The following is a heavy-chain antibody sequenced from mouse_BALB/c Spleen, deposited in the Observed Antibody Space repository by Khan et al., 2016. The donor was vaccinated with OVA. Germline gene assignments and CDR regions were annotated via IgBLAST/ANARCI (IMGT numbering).Heavy chain of an antibody. J-gene: IGHJ3*01. D-gene: IGHD1-2*01. CDR3: VNHGSTSAWFTY. V-gene: IGHV1-7*01. CDR2: IDPSTDYT. CDR1: GYSFTTYW. Sequence: QVQLQQPGAELAKPGASVKMSCKASGYSFTTYWMHWVKQRPGQGLEWIGYIDPSTDYTEYNQNFKDKATLTVDKSSTTVYMQLTSLTSEDSAVYYCVNHGSTSAWFTYWAKGLWSLSLQ.